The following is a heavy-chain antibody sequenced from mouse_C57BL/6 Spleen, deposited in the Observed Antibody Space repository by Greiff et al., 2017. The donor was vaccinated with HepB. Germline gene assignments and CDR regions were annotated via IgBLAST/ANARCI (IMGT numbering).Heavy chain of an antibody. CDR1: GYTFTSYW. J-gene: IGHJ4*01. CDR3: ARRGNGNCVGYYAMDY. V-gene: IGHV1-53*01. D-gene: IGHD3-3*01. CDR2: INPSNGGT. Sequence: QVQLQQPGTELVKPGASVKLSCKASGYTFTSYWMHWVKQRPGQGLEWIGNINPSNGGTNYNEKFKSKATLTVDKSSSTAYMQLSSLTSEDSAVYYWARRGNGNCVGYYAMDYWGQGTSVTVSS.